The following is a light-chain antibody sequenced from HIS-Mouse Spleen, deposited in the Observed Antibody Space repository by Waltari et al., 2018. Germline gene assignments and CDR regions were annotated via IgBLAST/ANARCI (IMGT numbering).Light chain of an antibody. CDR1: TRDVGGYNS. Sequence: QSALTQPASVSGSPGQSITIPCTGTTRDVGGYNSVSWYQQHPGKAPKIMIYDVSNRPSGVSNRFSGSKSGNTASLTISGLQAEDEADYYCSSYTSSSTWVFGGGTKLTVL. J-gene: IGLJ3*02. CDR2: DVS. V-gene: IGLV2-14*03. CDR3: SSYTSSSTWV.